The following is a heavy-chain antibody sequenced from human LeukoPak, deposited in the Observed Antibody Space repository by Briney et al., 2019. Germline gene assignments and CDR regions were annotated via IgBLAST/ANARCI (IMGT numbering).Heavy chain of an antibody. CDR1: GGSISSH. CDR3: INGGSYLTK. CDR2: IYFTGTT. D-gene: IGHD3-16*01. V-gene: IGHV4-59*11. J-gene: IGHJ4*02. Sequence: PSETLSLTCTVSGGSISSHWSWIRQSPGKGLEWIGYIYFTGTTNYNPSLKSRLTISIDTSRNQFSLKLSSATAADTAIYYCINGGSYLTKWGQGTLVTVSS.